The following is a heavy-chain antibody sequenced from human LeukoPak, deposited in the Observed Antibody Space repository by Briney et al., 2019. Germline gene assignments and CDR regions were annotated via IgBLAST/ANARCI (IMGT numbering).Heavy chain of an antibody. CDR2: IGDYSVNT. Sequence: ASVKVSCKASGYTFISYGITWVRQAPGQGLEWMGWIGDYSVNTKYAQKLQGRVTMTTDTSTSTAYMELRSLRSDDTAVYFCARDLLRAGSGSYYNFPGYWGQGTLVTVSS. J-gene: IGHJ4*02. V-gene: IGHV1-18*01. D-gene: IGHD3-10*01. CDR3: ARDLLRAGSGSYYNFPGY. CDR1: GYTFISYG.